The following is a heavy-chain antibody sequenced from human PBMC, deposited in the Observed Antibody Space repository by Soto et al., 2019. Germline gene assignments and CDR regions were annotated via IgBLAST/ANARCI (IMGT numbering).Heavy chain of an antibody. J-gene: IGHJ4*02. V-gene: IGHV1-18*01. CDR2: ISAYNGNT. CDR1: GYTFTSYG. Sequence: ASVKVSCKASGYTFTSYGISWVRQAPGQGLEWMGWISAYNGNTNYAQKLQGRVTMTTDTSTSTAYMELRSLRSDDTAVYYCARDAGFIKDGDTVDIVATTLPPIDYWGQGTLVTVSS. D-gene: IGHD5-12*01. CDR3: ARDAGFIKDGDTVDIVATTLPPIDY.